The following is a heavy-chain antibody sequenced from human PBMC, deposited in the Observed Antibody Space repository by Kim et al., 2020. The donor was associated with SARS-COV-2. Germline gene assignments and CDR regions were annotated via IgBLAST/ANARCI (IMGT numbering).Heavy chain of an antibody. Sequence: SHNPSLKSRVTISVDTSKNQFSLKLSSVTAADTAVYYCARHEGVVTPFSCWGQGTLVTVSS. J-gene: IGHJ4*02. CDR3: ARHEGVVTPFSC. V-gene: IGHV4-39*01. D-gene: IGHD3-3*01.